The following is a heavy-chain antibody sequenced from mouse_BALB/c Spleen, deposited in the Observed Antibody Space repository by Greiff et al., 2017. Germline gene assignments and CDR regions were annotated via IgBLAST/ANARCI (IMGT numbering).Heavy chain of an antibody. CDR3: ARGAGTGY. V-gene: IGHV3-6*02. J-gene: IGHJ2*01. Sequence: EVKLQQSGPGLVKPSQSLSLTCSVTGYSITSGYYWNWIRQFPGNKLEWMGYISYDGSNNYNPSLKNRISITRDTSKNQFFLKLNSVTTEDTATYYCARGAGTGYWGQGTTLTVSS. CDR2: ISYDGSN. CDR1: GYSITSGYY. D-gene: IGHD3-3*01.